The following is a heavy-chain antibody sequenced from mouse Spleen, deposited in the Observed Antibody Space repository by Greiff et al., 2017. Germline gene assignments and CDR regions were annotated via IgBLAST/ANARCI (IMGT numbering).Heavy chain of an antibody. Sequence: EVQRVESGGGLVQPGGSLKLSCAASGFTFSDYGMHWVRQAPEKGLEWVAYISSGSSTIYYADTVKGRFTISRDNAKNTLFLQMTSLRSEDTAMYYCARKRAWAMDYWGQGTSVTVSS. CDR3: ARKRAWAMDY. D-gene: IGHD3-3*01. J-gene: IGHJ4*01. CDR2: ISSGSSTI. CDR1: GFTFSDYG. V-gene: IGHV5-17*01.